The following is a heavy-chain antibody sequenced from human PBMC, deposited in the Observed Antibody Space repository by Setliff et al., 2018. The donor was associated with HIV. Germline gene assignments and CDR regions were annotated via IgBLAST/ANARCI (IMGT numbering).Heavy chain of an antibody. CDR3: ARHRGFSGDFDH. CDR1: GYSISSGYY. Sequence: PSETLSLTCAVSGYSISSGYYWGWIRQPPGRGLEWIGNIYHSGGTHYNPSLRSRVTISVDTSKNHFSLKLSSVTAADTAVFYCARHRGFSGDFDHWGQGTLVTVSS. D-gene: IGHD3-10*01. CDR2: IYHSGGT. V-gene: IGHV4-38-2*01. J-gene: IGHJ4*02.